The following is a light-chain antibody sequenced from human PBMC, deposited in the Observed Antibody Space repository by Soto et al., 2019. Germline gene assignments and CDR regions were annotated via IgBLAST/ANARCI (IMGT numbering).Light chain of an antibody. Sequence: QSALTQPPSASGSPGQSVTISCTGTSSDVGGYRYVSWYQQHPGKAPRLMIYEVSKRPSGVPDRFSGSKSGNTASLTVSGLQAEDEAEYYCSSYAGSNNPSVFGGGTKVTVL. CDR3: SSYAGSNNPSV. V-gene: IGLV2-8*01. CDR1: SSDVGGYRY. J-gene: IGLJ3*02. CDR2: EVS.